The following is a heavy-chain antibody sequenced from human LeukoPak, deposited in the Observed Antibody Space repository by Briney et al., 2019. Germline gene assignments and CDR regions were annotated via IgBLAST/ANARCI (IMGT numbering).Heavy chain of an antibody. CDR1: GFTFRSHG. CDR3: ARDTPAGDYYYYYMDV. J-gene: IGHJ6*03. D-gene: IGHD1-1*01. Sequence: GGSLRLSCAASGFTFRSHGMNWVRQAPGKGLEWVSGISPSGGITYYTDSVRGRFTISRDNSKNTVSLQMNSLRGEDTAVYYCARDTPAGDYYYYYMDVWGKGTTVTVSS. CDR2: ISPSGGIT. V-gene: IGHV3-23*01.